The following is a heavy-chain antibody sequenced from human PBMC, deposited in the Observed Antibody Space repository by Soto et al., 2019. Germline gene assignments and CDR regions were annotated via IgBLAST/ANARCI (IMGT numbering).Heavy chain of an antibody. D-gene: IGHD4-17*01. J-gene: IGHJ6*03. V-gene: IGHV1-18*01. Sequence: ASVKVSCKASGYTFTSYGISWVRQAPGQGLEWMGWISAYNGNTNYAQKLQGRVTMTTDTSTSTAYMELRSLRSDDTAVYYCGRDASYGDYYYYMDVWGKGTTVTVSS. CDR2: ISAYNGNT. CDR1: GYTFTSYG. CDR3: GRDASYGDYYYYMDV.